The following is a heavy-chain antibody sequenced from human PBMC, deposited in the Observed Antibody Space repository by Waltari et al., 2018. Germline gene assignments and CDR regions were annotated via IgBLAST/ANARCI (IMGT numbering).Heavy chain of an antibody. CDR3: ARVASDMNGYGWFDP. CDR1: GGSISSGSYY. D-gene: IGHD2-15*01. V-gene: IGHV4-61*09. J-gene: IGHJ5*02. Sequence: QVQLQESGPGLVKPSQTLSLTCTVSGGSISSGSYYWSWIRQPAGKGLEWIGYIYTSGSTNYNPSLKSRVTISVDTSKNQFSLKLSSVTAADTAVYYCARVASDMNGYGWFDPWGQGTLVTVSS. CDR2: IYTSGST.